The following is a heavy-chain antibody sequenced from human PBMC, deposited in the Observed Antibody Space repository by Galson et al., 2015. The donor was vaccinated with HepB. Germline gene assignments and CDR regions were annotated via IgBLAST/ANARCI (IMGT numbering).Heavy chain of an antibody. D-gene: IGHD3-22*01. Sequence: SLRLSCAASGFTSSTSWMTWVRQAPGKGLEWVANIKRDGSDKHYLDSVEGRFTISRDNAKKSLYLQMDSLRAEDTAVYYCARDVSPLVGGRPYDSFDIWGKGTMVTVSS. V-gene: IGHV3-7*03. CDR1: GFTSSTSW. CDR3: ARDVSPLVGGRPYDSFDI. CDR2: IKRDGSDK. J-gene: IGHJ3*02.